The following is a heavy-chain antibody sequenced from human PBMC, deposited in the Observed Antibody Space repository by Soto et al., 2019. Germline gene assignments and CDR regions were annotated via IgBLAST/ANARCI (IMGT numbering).Heavy chain of an antibody. V-gene: IGHV1-18*01. J-gene: IGHJ5*02. CDR1: GYTFTSYG. CDR3: ARDMRGTSRDDWFDP. Sequence: QVQLLQSGAEVKKPGAAVQVSCKASGYTFTSYGISWVRQAPGQGLERRGWISAYNGNTNYAPKLQGRVTMTTDTSTSTAYMELMSLRSDATDVYACARDMRGTSRDDWFDPWGQGTLVTVSS. CDR2: ISAYNGNT. D-gene: IGHD3-16*01.